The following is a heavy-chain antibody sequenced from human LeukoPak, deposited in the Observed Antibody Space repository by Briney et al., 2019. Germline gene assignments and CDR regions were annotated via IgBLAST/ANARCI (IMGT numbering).Heavy chain of an antibody. CDR2: VYSNGDT. J-gene: IGHJ4*02. CDR1: GGSISGYY. D-gene: IGHD6-13*01. Sequence: SETLSLTCTVSGGSISGYYWSWIRKPAGQGLEWIGRVYSNGDTRYNPSLKSRVTMPVDTSKNQLSLNLGPVAAADTAVYYCARAAGAAGGQYFDYWGQGTLVTVSS. CDR3: ARAAGAAGGQYFDY. V-gene: IGHV4-4*07.